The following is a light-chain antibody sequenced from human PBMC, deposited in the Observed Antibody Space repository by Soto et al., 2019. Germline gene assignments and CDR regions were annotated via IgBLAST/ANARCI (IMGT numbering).Light chain of an antibody. CDR2: KAS. CDR1: RTISTG. CDR3: QQYNSYSQT. V-gene: IGKV1-5*03. J-gene: IGKJ1*01. Sequence: IQMTQSPSTLSASVDDRVPITGQAVRTISTGLAWFQQKPGKAPKLLIYKASTLESGVPSRFSGSGSGTEFNLTISRLQHEDLATYYCQQYNSYSQTFGQGTKVEIK.